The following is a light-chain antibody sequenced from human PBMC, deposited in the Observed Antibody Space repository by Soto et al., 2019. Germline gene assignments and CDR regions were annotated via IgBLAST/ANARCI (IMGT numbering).Light chain of an antibody. J-gene: IGKJ4*01. Sequence: DIQLTQSPSSLSASVGDRVSITCRASQSISKYLNWYQQKPGKAPRLLISTASTLQSGVPSRFSGSGSGTDFTLTISSLQPEDFATYYCQQLNTYPFTFGGGTKVDIK. CDR2: TAS. CDR3: QQLNTYPFT. CDR1: QSISKY. V-gene: IGKV1-9*01.